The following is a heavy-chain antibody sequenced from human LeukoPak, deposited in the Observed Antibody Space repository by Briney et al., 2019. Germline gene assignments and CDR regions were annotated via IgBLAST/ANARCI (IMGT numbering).Heavy chain of an antibody. V-gene: IGHV3-21*01. CDR3: ARDWNDYGDY. CDR1: GFTFSSYS. CDR2: ISSSSSYI. D-gene: IGHD1-1*01. J-gene: IGHJ4*02. Sequence: GGSLRLSCAASGFTFSSYSMNWVRQTPGKGLEWVSSISSSSSYIYYADSVKGRFTISRDNAKNSLYLQMNSLRAEDTAVYYCARDWNDYGDYWAREPWSPSPQ.